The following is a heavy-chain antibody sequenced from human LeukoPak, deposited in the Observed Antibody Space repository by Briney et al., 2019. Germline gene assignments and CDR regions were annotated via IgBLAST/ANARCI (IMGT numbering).Heavy chain of an antibody. Sequence: PGGSLRLSCAASGFTFNNYDINWVRQGPGKGLEWVSSISSSSSSIHHADSVKGRFTISRDNAKNSVYLQMNSLRAEDTAVYYCAREAVTGTDGYDYWGQGTLVTVSS. CDR3: AREAVTGTDGYDY. CDR2: ISSSSSSI. J-gene: IGHJ4*02. CDR1: GFTFNNYD. V-gene: IGHV3-21*01. D-gene: IGHD6-19*01.